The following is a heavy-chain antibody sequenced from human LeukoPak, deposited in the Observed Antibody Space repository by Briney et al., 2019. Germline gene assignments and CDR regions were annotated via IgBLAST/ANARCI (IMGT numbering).Heavy chain of an antibody. CDR2: MSYDGSNK. Sequence: PGGSLRLSCAASGFTFSSYGMHWVRQAPGKGLEWVAVMSYDGSNKYYADSVKGRFTISRDNSKNTLYLQMNSLRAEDTAVYYCAKPSSGWHGHFDYWGQGTLVTVSS. CDR1: GFTFSSYG. J-gene: IGHJ4*02. V-gene: IGHV3-30*18. CDR3: AKPSSGWHGHFDY. D-gene: IGHD6-19*01.